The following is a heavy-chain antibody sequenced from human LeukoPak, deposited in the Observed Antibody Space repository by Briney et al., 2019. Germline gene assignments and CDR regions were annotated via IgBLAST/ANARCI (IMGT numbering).Heavy chain of an antibody. Sequence: SETLSLTCAVYGGSFSGYYWSWIRQPPGKGLEWIGEINHSGSTNYNPSLKSRVTISVDTSKNQLSLKLSSVTAADTAVYYCARRKAKTPNYFDYWGQGALVTVSS. CDR1: GGSFSGYY. V-gene: IGHV4-34*01. J-gene: IGHJ4*02. CDR3: ARRKAKTPNYFDY. CDR2: INHSGST.